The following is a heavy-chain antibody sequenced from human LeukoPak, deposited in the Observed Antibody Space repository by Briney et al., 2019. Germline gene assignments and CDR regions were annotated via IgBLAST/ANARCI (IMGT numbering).Heavy chain of an antibody. CDR1: GGSISSYY. CDR2: IYYSGST. J-gene: IGHJ4*02. D-gene: IGHD3-10*01. Sequence: SETLSLTCTVSGGSISSYYWSWIRQPPGKGLEWIGYIYYSGSTNYNPSLKSRVTISVDTSKNQFSLKLSSVTAADTAVYSCARGGLLEIDYWGEGTLVTVSS. CDR3: ARGGLLEIDY. V-gene: IGHV4-59*01.